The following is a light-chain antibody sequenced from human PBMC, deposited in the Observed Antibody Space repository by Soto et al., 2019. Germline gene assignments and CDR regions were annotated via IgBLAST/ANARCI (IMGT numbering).Light chain of an antibody. CDR1: SSDVGGYNY. CDR2: EVS. J-gene: IGLJ1*01. Sequence: QSALTQPASVSGSPGQSITISCTGTSSDVGGYNYVSWYQQHPETAPKLMIYEVSNRPSGVSNRSSGSKYGNTASLTISGLQAADEADYYCSSYTSSTTSVFGTGTKVTVL. CDR3: SSYTSSTTSV. V-gene: IGLV2-14*01.